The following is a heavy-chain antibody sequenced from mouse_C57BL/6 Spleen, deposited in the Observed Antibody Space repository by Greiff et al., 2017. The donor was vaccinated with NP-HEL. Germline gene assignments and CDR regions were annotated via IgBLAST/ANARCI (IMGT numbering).Heavy chain of an antibody. CDR2: IWGGGST. CDR3: ATNYGSSRFAY. V-gene: IGHV2-9*01. Sequence: VKLVESGPGLVAPSPSLSITCTVSGFSLTSYGVDWVRQPPGKGLEWLGVIWGGGSTNYNSALMSRLSICKDNSKSQVFLKMNSLQTDDTAMYYCATNYGSSRFAYWGQGTLVTVSA. J-gene: IGHJ3*01. CDR1: GFSLTSYG. D-gene: IGHD1-1*01.